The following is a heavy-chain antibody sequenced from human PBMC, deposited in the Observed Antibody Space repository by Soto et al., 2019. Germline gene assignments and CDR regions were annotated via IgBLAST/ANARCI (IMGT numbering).Heavy chain of an antibody. CDR3: ARVPRAFCARECYSEN. J-gene: IGHJ4*02. D-gene: IGHD2-21*01. Sequence: PGGSLRLSCTASGFIFGSYGMHWVRQAPGKGLEWVALISYDGTNKYYPDSVKGRFTISRDNPRNTLYLEMNSLRPEDTAVYYCARVPRAFCARECYSENWGQGTQVTVSS. V-gene: IGHV3-30*03. CDR1: GFIFGSYG. CDR2: ISYDGTNK.